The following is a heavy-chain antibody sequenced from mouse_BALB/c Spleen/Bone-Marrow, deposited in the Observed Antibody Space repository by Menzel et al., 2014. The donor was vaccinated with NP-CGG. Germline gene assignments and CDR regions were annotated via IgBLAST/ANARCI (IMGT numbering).Heavy chain of an antibody. CDR1: GFNIKDTY. V-gene: IGHV14-3*02. D-gene: IGHD2-4*01. J-gene: IGHJ4*01. Sequence: EVQLVESGAELVKPGASVKLSCTASGFNIKDTYMHWVRQRPEQGLEWIGRIDPANGDTKYDPKFQGKATTTADTSSNTAYLQLSSLTSEDTAVYYCSRYLIFYDYDEAMDYWGQGTSVTVSS. CDR3: SRYLIFYDYDEAMDY. CDR2: IDPANGDT.